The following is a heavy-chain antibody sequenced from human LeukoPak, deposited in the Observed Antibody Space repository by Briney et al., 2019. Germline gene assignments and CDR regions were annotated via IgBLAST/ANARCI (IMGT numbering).Heavy chain of an antibody. CDR3: ARAGVWDYSDSSGYHNAAFDI. Sequence: ASVKVSCKASGYTFTGYYMHWVRQAPGQGLEWMGWINPSRGGTNYAQKFQGRVTVTRDTSISTAYMDLSRLRSDDTAVYYCARAGVWDYSDSSGYHNAAFDIWGQGTMVTVSS. J-gene: IGHJ3*02. CDR1: GYTFTGYY. D-gene: IGHD3-22*01. CDR2: INPSRGGT. V-gene: IGHV1-2*02.